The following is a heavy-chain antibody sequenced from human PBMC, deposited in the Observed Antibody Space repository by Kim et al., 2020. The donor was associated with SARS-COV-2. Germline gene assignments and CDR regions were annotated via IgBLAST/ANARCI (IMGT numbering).Heavy chain of an antibody. Sequence: DSGAPVKGRFTISRDDSTNTLYLQMNSLKAEDTAIYFCSHDSDSYYTFHFWGQGTLVTVSS. J-gene: IGHJ4*02. CDR3: SHDSDSYYTFHF. D-gene: IGHD3-22*01. V-gene: IGHV3-15*01.